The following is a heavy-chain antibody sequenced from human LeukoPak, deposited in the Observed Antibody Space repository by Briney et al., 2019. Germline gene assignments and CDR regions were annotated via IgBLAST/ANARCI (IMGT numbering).Heavy chain of an antibody. CDR1: GFTFSNYA. J-gene: IGHJ4*02. V-gene: IGHV3-23*01. CDR3: AKGYWNLDY. Sequence: GGSLRLSCAASGFTFSNYAMTWVRQAPGKGLEWVSVITGSGGSTYYADSVKGRLTISRDNSKNTLYLQMNSLRAEDTAVYYCAKGYWNLDYWGQGTLVTVSS. D-gene: IGHD1-1*01. CDR2: ITGSGGST.